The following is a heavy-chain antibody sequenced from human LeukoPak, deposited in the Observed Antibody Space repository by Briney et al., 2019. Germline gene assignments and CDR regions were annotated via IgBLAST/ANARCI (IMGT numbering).Heavy chain of an antibody. CDR1: GGSISSGSYY. CDR3: ASRGDYYDSSGYYEH. CDR2: IYTSGST. V-gene: IGHV4-61*02. D-gene: IGHD3-22*01. J-gene: IGHJ1*01. Sequence: SETLSLTCTVSGGSISSGSYYWSWIRQPAGKGLEWIGRIYTSGSTNYNPSLKSRVTISIDTSKNQFSLKLRSVTAADTAVYYCASRGDYYDSSGYYEHWGQGTLVTVSS.